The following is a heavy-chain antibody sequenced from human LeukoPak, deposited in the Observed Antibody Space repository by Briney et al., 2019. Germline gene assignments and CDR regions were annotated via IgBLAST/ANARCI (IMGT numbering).Heavy chain of an antibody. CDR2: VNYSGNT. J-gene: IGHJ4*02. CDR1: GGSIRGNY. CDR3: ARVTDFWNEYYDSYFDY. V-gene: IGHV4-34*01. D-gene: IGHD3-3*01. Sequence: SETLSLTCSVSGGSIRGNYWSWIRQTQGKGLEWIGEVNYSGNTNYNPSVRSRVAISVDMSKNHLSLRLNSVTAADTAVYYCARVTDFWNEYYDSYFDYWGQGALVIVSS.